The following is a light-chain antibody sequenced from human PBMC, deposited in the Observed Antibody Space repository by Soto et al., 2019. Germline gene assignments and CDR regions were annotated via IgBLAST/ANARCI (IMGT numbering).Light chain of an antibody. CDR1: RSVSNNY. CDR2: GAS. V-gene: IGKV3-20*01. J-gene: IGKJ2*01. Sequence: EIVLVQSPGTLSLSPGERATLSSRASRSVSNNYLAWYQQKPGQAPRLLIYGASSRATGVPDRFSGSGTGTDFSLTITRLEPEDFAVYYCQQYGVSPLMFTFGQGTKVGVK. CDR3: QQYGVSPLMFT.